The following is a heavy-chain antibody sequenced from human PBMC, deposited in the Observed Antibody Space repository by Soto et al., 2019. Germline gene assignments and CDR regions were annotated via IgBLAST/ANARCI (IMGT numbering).Heavy chain of an antibody. V-gene: IGHV4-30-4*01. D-gene: IGHD5-12*01. Sequence: QVQLQESGPGLVKPSQTLSLTCIVSGDSIAGGYYYWSWVRQPPGQGLEWIGYIYHSGKTYYNSSLKSRVTISVDTSNKQLSLKLSSVTVADTALYYCARDGGYFFDYWGQGTLVTISS. CDR1: GDSIAGGYYY. CDR3: ARDGGYFFDY. CDR2: IYHSGKT. J-gene: IGHJ4*02.